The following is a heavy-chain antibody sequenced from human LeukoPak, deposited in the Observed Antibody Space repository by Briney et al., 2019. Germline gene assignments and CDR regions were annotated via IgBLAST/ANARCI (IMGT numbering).Heavy chain of an antibody. D-gene: IGHD3-22*01. V-gene: IGHV4-59*01. CDR3: ARGPTDYSDSSGYYFDY. CDR2: SYNSGGT. CDR1: GDSISSYY. J-gene: IGHJ4*02. Sequence: NPSETLSLTCTVSGDSISSYYWSWIRQPPGKGLEWIGYSYNSGGTDYNPSLKSRVTMSVDTSKNQFSLKLSSVTAADTAVFYCARGPTDYSDSSGYYFDYWGQGALVTVSS.